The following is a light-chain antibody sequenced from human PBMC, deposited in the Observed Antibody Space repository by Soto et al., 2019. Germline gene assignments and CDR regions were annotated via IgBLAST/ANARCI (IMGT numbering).Light chain of an antibody. V-gene: IGLV4-69*01. CDR2: LDSDGSH. J-gene: IGLJ2*01. Sequence: QTVVTQSPSASASLGASVKLTCTLSSGHSSYAIAWHQQQPEKGARYLMKLDSDGSHTKGDAIPDRFSGSSSGAERYLTISSLQSEDEADYYCQTWGTGIHVVFGGGTKLTVL. CDR3: QTWGTGIHVV. CDR1: SGHSSYA.